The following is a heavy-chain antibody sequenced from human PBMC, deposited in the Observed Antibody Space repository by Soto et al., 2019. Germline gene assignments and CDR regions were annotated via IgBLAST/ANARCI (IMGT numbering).Heavy chain of an antibody. CDR2: IYWDDDK. CDR3: AHIPSYCSGGSCYSGFDY. Sequence: QITLKESGPTLVKPTQTLTLTCTFSGFSLSTSGVGVGWIRQPPGKALEWLALIYWDDDKSYRPSLKSRLPITKDTSKNHAVLTMTNKDPVDTATYYRAHIPSYCSGGSCYSGFDYWGQGTLVTVSS. J-gene: IGHJ4*02. CDR1: GFSLSTSGVG. D-gene: IGHD2-15*01. V-gene: IGHV2-5*02.